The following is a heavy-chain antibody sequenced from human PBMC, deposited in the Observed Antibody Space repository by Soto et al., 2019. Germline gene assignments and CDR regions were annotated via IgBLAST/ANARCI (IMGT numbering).Heavy chain of an antibody. J-gene: IGHJ4*02. CDR3: PKYRKWLDYYFDY. D-gene: IGHD6-19*01. V-gene: IGHV3-23*01. CDR1: GFTFSSYA. CDR2: ISGSGGST. Sequence: EVQLLESGGGLVQPGGSLRLSCAASGFTFSSYAMSWVRQAPGKGLEWVSAISGSGGSTYYADSVKGRFTISRDNSKNTLYLQMNSLRAEDTAVYYCPKYRKWLDYYFDYWGQGTLVTVSS.